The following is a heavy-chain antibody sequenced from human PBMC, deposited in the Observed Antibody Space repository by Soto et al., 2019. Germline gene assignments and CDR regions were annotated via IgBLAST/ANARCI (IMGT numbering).Heavy chain of an antibody. CDR2: IYASGNT. CDR1: VAFISGYY. V-gene: IGHV4-4*07. J-gene: IGHJ5*01. D-gene: IGHD6-13*01. CDR3: ARESTVAGTDNWFDS. Sequence: PSETLSLTCTVSVAFISGYYWSWIRQPAGKGLEWIGRIYASGNTKYSPSLRSRATMSVDTSNKQFSLKLNSVTAADTAVYYCARESTVAGTDNWFDSWGQGTLVTVSS.